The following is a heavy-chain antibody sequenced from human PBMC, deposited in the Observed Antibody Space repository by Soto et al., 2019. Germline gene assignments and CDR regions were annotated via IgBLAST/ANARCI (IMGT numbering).Heavy chain of an antibody. Sequence: PGGSLGLSCTASGFSFDRYAMHWVRQVPGKGLEWVAGLNWKGDNIAYADSVKGRSLISRDNAKNSLSLQMNSLRPEDTGLYFCAKDSYALSWYEVAIDYWGHAIPVTVSS. CDR2: LNWKGDNI. J-gene: IGHJ4*01. CDR3: AKDSYALSWYEVAIDY. CDR1: GFSFDRYA. D-gene: IGHD5-18*01. V-gene: IGHV3-9*01.